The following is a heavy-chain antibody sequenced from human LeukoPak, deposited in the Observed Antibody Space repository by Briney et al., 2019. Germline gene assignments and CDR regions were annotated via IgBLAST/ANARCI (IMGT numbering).Heavy chain of an antibody. J-gene: IGHJ4*02. D-gene: IGHD5-24*01. CDR2: ISGSGGST. CDR3: ARDPHGYNSYFDY. V-gene: IGHV3-23*01. Sequence: GGSLRLSCAASGFTFSSYAMSWVRQAPGKGLEWVSGISGSGGSTYYADSVKGRFTISRDNSKNTLYLQMNSLRAEDTAVYYCARDPHGYNSYFDYWGQGTLVTVSS. CDR1: GFTFSSYA.